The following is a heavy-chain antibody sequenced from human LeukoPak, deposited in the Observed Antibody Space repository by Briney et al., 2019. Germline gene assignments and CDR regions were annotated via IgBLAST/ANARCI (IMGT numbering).Heavy chain of an antibody. CDR2: INPNSGGT. J-gene: IGHJ4*02. V-gene: IGHV1-2*02. D-gene: IGHD6-13*01. CDR1: GYTFTGYY. Sequence: ASVKVSCKASGYTFTGYYMHWVRQAPGQGLEWMGWINPNSGGTNYAQKFQGRVTMTRDTSISTAYMELSRLRSDDTAVYYCARAGGYSSSPANYWDQGTLVTVSS. CDR3: ARAGGYSSSPANY.